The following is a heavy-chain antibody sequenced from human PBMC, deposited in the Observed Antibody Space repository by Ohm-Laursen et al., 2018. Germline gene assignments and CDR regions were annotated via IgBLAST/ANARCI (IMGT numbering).Heavy chain of an antibody. CDR2: ISGSGDST. V-gene: IGHV3-23*01. J-gene: IGHJ2*01. Sequence: GSLRLSCTASGFTFSSYGMSWVRQAPGKGLEWVSGISGSGDSTYYADSVKGRFTISRDNSKNTLFLQMNSLRVDDTAVYYCAKYVVVAAIRHFDLWGRGTLVTVSS. CDR3: AKYVVVAAIRHFDL. D-gene: IGHD2-15*01. CDR1: GFTFSSYG.